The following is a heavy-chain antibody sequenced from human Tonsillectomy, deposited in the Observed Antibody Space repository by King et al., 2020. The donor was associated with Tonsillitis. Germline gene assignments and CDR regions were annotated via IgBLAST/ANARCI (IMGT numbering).Heavy chain of an antibody. CDR2: INAGNGNT. D-gene: IGHD3-10*01. CDR3: ARDDPFTSGTYFNAHFDY. Sequence: QLVQSGAEVKKPGASVKGSCKASGYTFADYTIHWVRQAPGQRLEWMGWINAGNGNTKFSQKFQGRVTITRDTSASTAYMELSSLRSADTAVYYCARDDPFTSGTYFNAHFDYWGQGTLVTVSS. J-gene: IGHJ4*02. CDR1: GYTFADYT. V-gene: IGHV1-3*01.